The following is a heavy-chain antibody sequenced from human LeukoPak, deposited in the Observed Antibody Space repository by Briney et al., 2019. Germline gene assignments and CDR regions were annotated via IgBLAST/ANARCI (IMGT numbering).Heavy chain of an antibody. J-gene: IGHJ3*02. CDR2: INSDGSST. Sequence: GGSLRLSCAASGFTFSSYWMHWVRQAPGKGLVWVSRINSDGSSTSYADSVKGRFTISRDNAKNTLYLQMNSLRAEDTAVYYCASEESTVTDGFDIWGQGTMVTVSS. V-gene: IGHV3-74*01. D-gene: IGHD4-17*01. CDR3: ASEESTVTDGFDI. CDR1: GFTFSSYW.